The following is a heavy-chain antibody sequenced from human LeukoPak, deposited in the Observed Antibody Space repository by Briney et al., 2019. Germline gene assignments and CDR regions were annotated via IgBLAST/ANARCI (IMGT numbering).Heavy chain of an antibody. CDR2: ISGGSDYI. CDR3: ARLDESEGDY. Sequence: GGPLRLSCSASGFTFSYYNMNWVRQAPGKRLEWVASISGGSDYIEYADSVKGRFTISRDNAKNSLFLQISNLSAEDTAVYYCARLDESEGDYWGQGTLLTVSS. J-gene: IGHJ4*02. V-gene: IGHV3-21*06. CDR1: GFTFSYYN.